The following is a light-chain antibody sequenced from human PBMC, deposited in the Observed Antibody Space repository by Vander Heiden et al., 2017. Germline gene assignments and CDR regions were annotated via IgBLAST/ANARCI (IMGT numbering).Light chain of an antibody. Sequence: SYELTQPPSVSVSPGQTARITCSGDKLGDKYACWYQQTPGQSPVLVIYQDSKRPSGIPERFSGSNSGNTATLTISGTQAMDEADYYCQAWDSSTYVVFGGGTKLTVL. J-gene: IGLJ2*01. V-gene: IGLV3-1*01. CDR3: QAWDSSTYVV. CDR1: KLGDKY. CDR2: QDS.